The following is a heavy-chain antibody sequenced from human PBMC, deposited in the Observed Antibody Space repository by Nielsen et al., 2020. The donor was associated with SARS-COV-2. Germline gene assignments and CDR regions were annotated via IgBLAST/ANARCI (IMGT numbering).Heavy chain of an antibody. D-gene: IGHD1-1*01. CDR2: INWNGGST. V-gene: IGHV3-20*04. J-gene: IGHJ6*02. CDR3: AKDGSGYDYYGMDV. Sequence: GGSLRLSCVASGPTFSSHAMTWVRQAPGKGLEWVSGINWNGGSTGYADSVKGRFTISRDNAKNSLYLQMNSLRAEDTALYYCAKDGSGYDYYGMDVWGQGTTVTVSS. CDR1: GPTFSSHA.